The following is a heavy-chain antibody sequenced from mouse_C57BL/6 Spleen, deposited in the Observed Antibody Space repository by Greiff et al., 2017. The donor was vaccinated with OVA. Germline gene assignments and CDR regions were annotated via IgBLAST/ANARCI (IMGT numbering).Heavy chain of an antibody. J-gene: IGHJ1*03. CDR1: GYTFTSYW. CDR2: IDPSDSET. Sequence: QVQLQQPGAELVRPGSSVKLSCKASGYTFTSYWMHWVKQRPIQGLEWIGNIDPSDSETHYNQKFKDKATLTVDKSSSTAYMQLSSLTSEDSAVYYCARPGNYLWYFDVWGTGTTVTVSS. CDR3: ARPGNYLWYFDV. V-gene: IGHV1-52*01. D-gene: IGHD2-1*01.